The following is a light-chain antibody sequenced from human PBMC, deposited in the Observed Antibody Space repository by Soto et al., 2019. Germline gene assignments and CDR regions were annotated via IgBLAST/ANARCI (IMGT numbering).Light chain of an antibody. J-gene: IGKJ1*01. V-gene: IGKV3-20*01. CDR1: QSISGSY. CDR3: QQYHTSRP. Sequence: EIVLTQSPGSLSLSPGESATLSCRASQSISGSYLAWYQQKPGQAPRLLVYGTSTRATGIPDRFSGSGSGTDYTLTVSRLEPEVFAVYYCQQYHTSRPFCQGTKVEI. CDR2: GTS.